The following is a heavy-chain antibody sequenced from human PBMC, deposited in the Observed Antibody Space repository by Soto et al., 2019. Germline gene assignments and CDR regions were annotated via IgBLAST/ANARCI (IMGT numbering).Heavy chain of an antibody. D-gene: IGHD3-3*01. CDR2: IYYSGST. CDR1: GGSISVYY. J-gene: IGHJ4*02. Sequence: SSETLSLTCTVSGGSISVYYWSWIRQPPGKGLEWIGYIYYSGSTNYNPSLKSRVTISVDTSKNQFSLKLSPVTAADTAVYYCARGGWRHIDYWGQGTLVTVSS. CDR3: ARGGWRHIDY. V-gene: IGHV4-59*08.